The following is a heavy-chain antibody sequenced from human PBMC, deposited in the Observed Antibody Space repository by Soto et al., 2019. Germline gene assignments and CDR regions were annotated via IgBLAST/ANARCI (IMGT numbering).Heavy chain of an antibody. D-gene: IGHD6-19*01. J-gene: IGHJ6*02. CDR2: INHSGST. CDR3: ARGGLNSSGWYLGYYYYGMDV. CDR1: GGSFSVYY. Sequence: SETLSLTCAVYGGSFSVYYWSWIRHPPGKGLEWIGEINHSGSTNYNPSLKSRVTISVDTSKNQFSLKLSSVTAADTAVYYCARGGLNSSGWYLGYYYYGMDVWGQGTTVTVSS. V-gene: IGHV4-34*01.